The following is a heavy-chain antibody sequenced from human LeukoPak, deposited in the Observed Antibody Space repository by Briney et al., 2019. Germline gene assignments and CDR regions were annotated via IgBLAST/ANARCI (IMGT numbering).Heavy chain of an antibody. CDR2: IKQDGSEK. J-gene: IGHJ6*03. CDR1: GFTFSSYW. CDR3: AREGSYYYYYMDV. Sequence: GGSLRLSCAASGFTFSSYWMSWVRQAPGKGLEWVANIKQDGSEKYYVDSVKGRFTISRDNAKNSLYLQMNSLRAEDTAVYYCAREGSYYYYYMDVWGKGTTVTVSS. D-gene: IGHD1-26*01. V-gene: IGHV3-7*01.